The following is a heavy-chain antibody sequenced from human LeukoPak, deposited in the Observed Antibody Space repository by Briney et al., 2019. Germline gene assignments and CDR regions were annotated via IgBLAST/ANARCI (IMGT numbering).Heavy chain of an antibody. V-gene: IGHV1-2*02. CDR3: ARDLRGLGDYFDY. CDR1: GYSFTGYF. D-gene: IGHD3-16*01. CDR2: MNPDSGVT. J-gene: IGHJ4*02. Sequence: ASVKVSCKASGYSFTGYFIYWVRQAPGQGLQWMGWMNPDSGVTDYAQNLQGRVTMTRDTSISTAYMELSSLRSDDTAIYYCARDLRGLGDYFDYWGQGTLVTVSS.